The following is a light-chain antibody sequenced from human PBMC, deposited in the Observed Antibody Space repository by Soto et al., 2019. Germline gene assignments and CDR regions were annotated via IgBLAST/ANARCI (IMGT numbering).Light chain of an antibody. J-gene: IGKJ1*01. CDR2: DAS. CDR1: QNVGNF. Sequence: FLSQGERAALSCRASQNVGNFLAWYQQKPGQAPRLLIYDASNRPPGIPARFSGSGSGTDFTLAISSLESEDFAVYFCQQRFTWPATFGQGTKVDIK. CDR3: QQRFTWPAT. V-gene: IGKV3-11*01.